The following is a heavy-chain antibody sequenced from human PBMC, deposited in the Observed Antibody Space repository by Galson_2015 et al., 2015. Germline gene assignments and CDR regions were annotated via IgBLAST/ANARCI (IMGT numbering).Heavy chain of an antibody. D-gene: IGHD5-12*01. V-gene: IGHV3-21*01. CDR1: GFTFSSYS. CDR3: ARAVVATILGPHRYYGMDV. J-gene: IGHJ6*02. CDR2: ISSSSSYI. Sequence: SLRLSCAASGFTFSSYSMNWVRQAPGKGLEWVSSISSSSSYIYYADSVKGRFTISRDNAKNSLYLQMNSLRAEDTAVYYCARAVVATILGPHRYYGMDVWGQGTTVTVSS.